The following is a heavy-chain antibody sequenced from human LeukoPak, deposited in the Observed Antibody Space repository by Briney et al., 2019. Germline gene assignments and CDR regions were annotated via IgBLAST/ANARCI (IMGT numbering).Heavy chain of an antibody. CDR2: ISGSGGST. CDR3: AKVLFTDLVRRSGFPFDY. V-gene: IGHV3-23*01. Sequence: GGSLRLSCAASGFTFSSHAMSWVRQAPGKGLEWVSAISGSGGSTYYADSVKGRFTISRDNSKNTLYLQMNSLRAEDTAVYYCAKVLFTDLVRRSGFPFDYWGQGTLVTVSS. D-gene: IGHD3-10*01. CDR1: GFTFSSHA. J-gene: IGHJ4*02.